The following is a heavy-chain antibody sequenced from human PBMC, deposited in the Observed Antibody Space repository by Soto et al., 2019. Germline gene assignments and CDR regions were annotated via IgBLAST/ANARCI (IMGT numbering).Heavy chain of an antibody. D-gene: IGHD6-13*01. CDR1: GFTFSSYA. CDR2: ISGSGGST. V-gene: IGHV3-23*01. J-gene: IGHJ5*02. CDR3: VRCPRIEAVGSTDSWFDP. Sequence: PGGSLRLSCAASGFTFSSYAMSWVRQAPGKGLEWVSAISGSGGSTYYADSVKGRFTISRDNSKNTVYLQMNSLRVEDTAVYYCVRCPRIEAVGSTDSWFDPWGQGTLVTVSS.